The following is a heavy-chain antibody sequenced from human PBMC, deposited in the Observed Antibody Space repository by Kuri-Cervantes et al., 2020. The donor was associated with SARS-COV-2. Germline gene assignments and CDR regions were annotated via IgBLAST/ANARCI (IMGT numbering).Heavy chain of an antibody. CDR3: ARQGQVPRIALDI. V-gene: IGHV3-23*01. Sequence: GGSLRLSCAASGFTFSSYAMSWVRQAPGKGLEWVSAISGSGGSTYYADSVKGRFTIFRDNAKNTLYLRMSNLRAEDTAVYYCARQGQVPRIALDIWGQGTMVTVSS. CDR2: ISGSGGST. D-gene: IGHD6-19*01. J-gene: IGHJ3*02. CDR1: GFTFSSYA.